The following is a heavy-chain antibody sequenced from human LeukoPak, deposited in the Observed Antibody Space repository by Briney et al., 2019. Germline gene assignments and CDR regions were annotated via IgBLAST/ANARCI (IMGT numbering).Heavy chain of an antibody. V-gene: IGHV3-9*01. CDR2: ISWNSGSI. CDR1: GFTFDDYA. CDR3: AKEAVAGAIDY. Sequence: GRSLRLSRAASGFTFDDYAMHWVRQAPGKGLEWVSGISWNSGSIGYADSVKGRFTISRDNAKNSLYLQMNSLRAEDTALYYCAKEAVAGAIDYWGQGTLVTVSS. D-gene: IGHD6-19*01. J-gene: IGHJ4*02.